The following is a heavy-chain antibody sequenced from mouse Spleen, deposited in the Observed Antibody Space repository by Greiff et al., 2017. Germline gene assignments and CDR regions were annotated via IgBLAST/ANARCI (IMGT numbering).Heavy chain of an antibody. V-gene: IGHV1-18*01. CDR3: ARFGYGNLENYFDY. D-gene: IGHD2-1*01. CDR2: INPNNGGT. J-gene: IGHJ2*01. CDR1: GYTFTDYN. Sequence: VQLQQSGPELVKPGASVKIPCKASGYTFTDYNMDWVKQSHGKSLEWIGDINPNNGGTIYNQKFKGKATLTVDKSSSTAYMELRSLTSEDTAVYYCARFGYGNLENYFDYWGQGTTLTVSS.